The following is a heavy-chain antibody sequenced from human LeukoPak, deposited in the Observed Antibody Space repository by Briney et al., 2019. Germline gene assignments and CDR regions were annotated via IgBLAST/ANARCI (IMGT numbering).Heavy chain of an antibody. CDR3: ARERRRDGYKNRWFDP. Sequence: ASVKVSCKASGYTFISYDINWVRQATEQGLEWMGWMNPNSGNTGYAQKFQGRVTMTRNTSISTAYMELSSLRSEDTAVYYCARERRRDGYKNRWFDPWGQGTLVTVSS. J-gene: IGHJ5*02. D-gene: IGHD5-24*01. CDR2: MNPNSGNT. V-gene: IGHV1-8*01. CDR1: GYTFISYD.